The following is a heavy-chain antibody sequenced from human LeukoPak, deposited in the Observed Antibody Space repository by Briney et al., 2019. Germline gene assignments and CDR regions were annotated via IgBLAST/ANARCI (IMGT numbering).Heavy chain of an antibody. D-gene: IGHD3-10*01. CDR1: GFTVSSNY. Sequence: PGGSLRLSCAASGFTVSSNYMSWVRQAPGKGLEWVSVIYSGGSTYYADSVKGRFTISRDNSKNTLYLQMNSLRAEDTAVYYCARAGSTWSGSIDAFDIWGQGTVVTVSS. J-gene: IGHJ3*02. V-gene: IGHV3-66*02. CDR3: ARAGSTWSGSIDAFDI. CDR2: IYSGGST.